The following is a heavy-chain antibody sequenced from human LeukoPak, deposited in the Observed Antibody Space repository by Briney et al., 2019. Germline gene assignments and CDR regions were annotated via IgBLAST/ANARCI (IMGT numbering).Heavy chain of an antibody. V-gene: IGHV1-18*01. D-gene: IGHD3-22*01. CDR3: ARPRYYYDSSGYYFDY. J-gene: IGHJ4*02. CDR2: ISAYNGNT. CDR1: GYTFTSYG. Sequence: VASVKVSCKASGYTFTSYGISWVRQAPGQGLEWMGWISAYNGNTNYAQRLQGRVTMTTDTSTSTAYMELRSLRSDDTAVYYCARPRYYYDSSGYYFDYWGQGTLVTVSS.